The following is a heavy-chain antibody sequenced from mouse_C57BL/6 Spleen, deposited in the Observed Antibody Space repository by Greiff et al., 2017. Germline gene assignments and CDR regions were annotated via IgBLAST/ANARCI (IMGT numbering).Heavy chain of an antibody. CDR1: GYTFTDYN. J-gene: IGHJ1*03. CDR3: ATYEYFDV. V-gene: IGHV1-22*01. CDR2: INPNNGGT. Sequence: EVQVVESGPELVKPGASVKMSCKASGYTFTDYNMHWVKQSHGKSLEWIGYINPNNGGTSYNQKFKGKATLTVNKSSSTAYMELRSLTSEDSAVYYCATYEYFDVWGTGTTVTVSS. D-gene: IGHD2-3*01.